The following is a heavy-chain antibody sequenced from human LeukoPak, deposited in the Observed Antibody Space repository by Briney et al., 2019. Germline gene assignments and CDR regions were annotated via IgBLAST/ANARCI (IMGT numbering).Heavy chain of an antibody. CDR3: ARVKVLRFLEWFLDF. D-gene: IGHD3-3*01. J-gene: IGHJ4*02. CDR1: GSSVSSDEYY. V-gene: IGHV4-31*03. Sequence: SQTLSLTCTVSGSSVSSDEYYWSWVRQHPGKGLEWIGYVYYGGSSYYIPSLESRVTMSVEVSKNQFSLEPRSVTAADTAVYYCARVKVLRFLEWFLDFWGQGALVTVSS. CDR2: VYYGGSS.